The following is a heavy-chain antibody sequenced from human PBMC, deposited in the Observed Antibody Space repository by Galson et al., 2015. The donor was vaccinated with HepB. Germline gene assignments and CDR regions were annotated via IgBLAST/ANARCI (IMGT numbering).Heavy chain of an antibody. J-gene: IGHJ4*02. Sequence: SLRLSCAAPGFTVSDNYMSWVRQAPGKGLEWVSVIYSGGSTYYADSVKGRFTISRHNSKNTLYLQMNSLRAEDTAVYYCARGVAAGGTFYFDYWGQGTLVTVSS. CDR2: IYSGGST. V-gene: IGHV3-53*04. D-gene: IGHD6-13*01. CDR1: GFTVSDNY. CDR3: ARGVAAGGTFYFDY.